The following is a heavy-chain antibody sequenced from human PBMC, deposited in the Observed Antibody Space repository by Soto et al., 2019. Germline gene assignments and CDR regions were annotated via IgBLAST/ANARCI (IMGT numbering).Heavy chain of an antibody. CDR2: ISGSGGST. CDR1: GFTFSSYA. Sequence: GGSLRLSCAASGFTFSSYAMSWVRQAPGKGLEWVSAISGSGGSTYYADSVKGRFTISRDNSKNTLYLQMNSLRAEDTAVYYCAKEAITIFGVVIGRNWFDPWGQGTLVTVSS. CDR3: AKEAITIFGVVIGRNWFDP. D-gene: IGHD3-3*01. V-gene: IGHV3-23*01. J-gene: IGHJ5*02.